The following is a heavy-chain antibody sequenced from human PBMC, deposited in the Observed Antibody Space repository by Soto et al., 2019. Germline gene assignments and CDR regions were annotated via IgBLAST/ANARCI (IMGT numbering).Heavy chain of an antibody. Sequence: ESGGGVVQPGRSLRLSCAASGFTFSSYGMHWVRQAPGKGLEWVAVIWYDGSNKYYADSVKGRFTISRDNSKNTLYLQMNSLRAEDTAVYYCAREGPCTNGVCYWGSRSVDYWGQGTLVTVSS. J-gene: IGHJ4*02. CDR2: IWYDGSNK. V-gene: IGHV3-33*01. CDR1: GFTFSSYG. CDR3: AREGPCTNGVCYWGSRSVDY. D-gene: IGHD2-8*01.